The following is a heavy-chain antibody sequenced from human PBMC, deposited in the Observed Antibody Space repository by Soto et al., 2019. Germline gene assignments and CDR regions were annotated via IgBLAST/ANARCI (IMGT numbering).Heavy chain of an antibody. D-gene: IGHD6-13*01. CDR1: GYSFTSYW. CDR3: ARHDRIAAAGTAYYYGMDV. J-gene: IGHJ6*02. Sequence: GESLKISCKGSGYSFTSYWIGWVRQMPGKGLKWMGIIYPVDSDTRYSPSFQCQFTISADKSICTAYLQWSSLKASDTAMYYCARHDRIAAAGTAYYYGMDVWGQGTTVTVSS. V-gene: IGHV5-51*01. CDR2: IYPVDSDT.